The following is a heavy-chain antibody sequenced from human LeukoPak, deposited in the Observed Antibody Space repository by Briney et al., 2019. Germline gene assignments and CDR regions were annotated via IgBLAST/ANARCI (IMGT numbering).Heavy chain of an antibody. J-gene: IGHJ6*03. D-gene: IGHD2-15*01. CDR1: GFTFSSYS. Sequence: PGGSLRLSCAASGFTFSSYSMNWVRQAPGKGLEWVALISYDGNNEYYADSVKGRFTISRDNSKNTLYLQMNSLRPEDTAVYYCESTGVPCSGGSCYSYYYYYYMDVWGKGTTVTVSS. V-gene: IGHV3-30*03. CDR3: ESTGVPCSGGSCYSYYYYYYMDV. CDR2: ISYDGNNE.